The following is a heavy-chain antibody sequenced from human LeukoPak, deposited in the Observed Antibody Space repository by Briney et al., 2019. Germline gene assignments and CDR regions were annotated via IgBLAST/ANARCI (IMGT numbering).Heavy chain of an antibody. D-gene: IGHD3-10*01. CDR1: GFTFSSYA. J-gene: IGHJ4*02. CDR3: ARERRGWLGGPGGY. Sequence: GRSLRLSCAASGFTFSSYAMHWVRQAPGKGLEWVAVISYDGSNKYYADSMKGRFTISRDNSKNTLYLQMNSLRAEDTAVYYCARERRGWLGGPGGYWGQGTLVTASS. V-gene: IGHV3-30-3*01. CDR2: ISYDGSNK.